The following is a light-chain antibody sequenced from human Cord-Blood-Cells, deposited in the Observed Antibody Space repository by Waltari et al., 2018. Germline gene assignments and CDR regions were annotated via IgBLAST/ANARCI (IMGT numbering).Light chain of an antibody. CDR2: AAS. J-gene: IGKJ4*02. CDR3: QQADSFPLT. Sequence: DIQMTQSPSSVSASVGDRVTITCRASQGISSWLAWFLEKPGTAPKLLIYAASSLQSGVPSRFSGSGSGTDFTRSISSLQPEDFSTYYCQQADSFPLTFGGGTKVEIK. CDR1: QGISSW. V-gene: IGKV1D-12*01.